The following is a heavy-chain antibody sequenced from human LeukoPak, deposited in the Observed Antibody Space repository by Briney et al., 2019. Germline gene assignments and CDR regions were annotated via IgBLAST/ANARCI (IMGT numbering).Heavy chain of an antibody. J-gene: IGHJ5*02. D-gene: IGHD6-19*01. CDR2: IGISADT. V-gene: IGHV3-13*01. CDR1: GFTFSNHA. CDR3: ARDSLGTSSGWFDP. Sequence: GGSLRLSCVGSGFTFSNHAMHWVRQPPGKGLEWVSAIGISADTFYVGSVKGRFTISRDNSKNTLYLQMNSLRAEDTAVYYCARDSLGTSSGWFDPWGQGTLVTVSS.